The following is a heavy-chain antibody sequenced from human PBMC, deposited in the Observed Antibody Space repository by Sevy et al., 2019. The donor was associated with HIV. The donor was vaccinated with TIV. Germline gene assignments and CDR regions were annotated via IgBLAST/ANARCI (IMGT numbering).Heavy chain of an antibody. D-gene: IGHD3-16*01. CDR3: VGAGFVGGGWGGYFDY. CDR1: GFTFTTYA. J-gene: IGHJ4*02. Sequence: GGSLRLSCAASGFTFTTYAMTWVRQGPRKGLEWVSSITGSGGASSYADSVRGRFTTSSDSSRNFVTLQMQGLRVEDMAVYYCVGAGFVGGGWGGYFDYWGQGAMVTVSS. CDR2: ITGSGGAS. V-gene: IGHV3-23*01.